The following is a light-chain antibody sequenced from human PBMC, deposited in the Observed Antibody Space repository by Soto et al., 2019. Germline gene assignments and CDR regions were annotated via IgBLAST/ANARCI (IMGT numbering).Light chain of an antibody. CDR2: EVF. CDR1: ISDVGGYNY. Sequence: QSVLTKPASVSGSPGQSITISCTGTISDVGGYNYVSWYQHHPGKAPNLMIYEVFNRPSGVSNRFSGSRSGNTASLTISGLQAEDEGDYYCTSYAGTAPHVVFGGGTKVTVL. J-gene: IGLJ2*01. V-gene: IGLV2-14*01. CDR3: TSYAGTAPHVV.